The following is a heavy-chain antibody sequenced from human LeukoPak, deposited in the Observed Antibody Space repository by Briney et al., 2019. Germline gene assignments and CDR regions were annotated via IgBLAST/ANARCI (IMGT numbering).Heavy chain of an antibody. J-gene: IGHJ4*02. D-gene: IGHD2-2*01. CDR2: ISYDGRNK. Sequence: GKSLRLSCAASGFTFNNYGMHWVRQAPGKGLEWVAVISYDGRNKHYPDSVKGRFTISRDISTDTLWLQMDSLRTEDTAVYYCAKGPLRGTAAAIDYWGQRTLVTVSS. CDR3: AKGPLRGTAAAIDY. V-gene: IGHV3-30*18. CDR1: GFTFNNYG.